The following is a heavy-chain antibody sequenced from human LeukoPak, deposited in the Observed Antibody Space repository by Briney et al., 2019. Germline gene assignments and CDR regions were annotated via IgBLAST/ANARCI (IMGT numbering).Heavy chain of an antibody. D-gene: IGHD5-18*01. Sequence: PGGSLRLSCAASGFTFSSYAMSWVRQAPGKGLEWVSAISGSGGSTYYADSVKGRFTISRDNSKNALYRQMNSLRAEDTAVYYCAKGTASYRHWFDPWGQGTLVTVSS. V-gene: IGHV3-23*01. CDR1: GFTFSSYA. CDR2: ISGSGGST. CDR3: AKGTASYRHWFDP. J-gene: IGHJ5*02.